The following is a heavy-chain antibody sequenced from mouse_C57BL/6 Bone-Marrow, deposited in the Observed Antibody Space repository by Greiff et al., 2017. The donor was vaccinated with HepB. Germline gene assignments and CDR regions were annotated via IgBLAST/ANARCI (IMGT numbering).Heavy chain of an antibody. J-gene: IGHJ2*01. V-gene: IGHV5-9-1*02. D-gene: IGHD1-1*02. CDR3: TRARGGPYFDY. CDR2: ISSGGDYI. CDR1: GFTFSSYA. Sequence: EVQRVESGEGLVKPGGSLKLSCAASGFTFSSYAMSWVRQTPEKRLEWVAYISSGGDYIYYADTVKGRFTISRDNARNTLYLQMSSLKSEDTAMYYCTRARGGPYFDYWGQGTTLTVSS.